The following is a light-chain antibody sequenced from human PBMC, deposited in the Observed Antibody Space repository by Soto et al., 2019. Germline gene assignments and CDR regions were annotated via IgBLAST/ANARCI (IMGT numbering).Light chain of an antibody. J-gene: IGKJ1*01. CDR2: WAS. CDR3: QQYNSYSWT. Sequence: DIVMTQSPDSLAVSLGERATINCKSSQSVFYNSNNKNYLAWYQQKPGQPPKLLIYWASTRESGVPDRFSGSGSGTDFTLTISSLQPDDFATYYCQQYNSYSWTFGQGTKVDIK. CDR1: QSVFYNSNNKNY. V-gene: IGKV4-1*01.